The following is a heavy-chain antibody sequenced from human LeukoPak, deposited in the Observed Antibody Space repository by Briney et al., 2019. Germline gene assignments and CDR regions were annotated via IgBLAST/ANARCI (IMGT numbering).Heavy chain of an antibody. CDR2: MNPNSGNT. Sequence: ASVKVSCKASGGTFSSYAISWVRQAPGQGLEWMGWMNPNSGNTGYAQKFQGRVTMTRNTSISTAYMELSSLRSEDTAVYYCARGYSSGWYTGWGQGTLVTVSS. CDR1: GGTFSSYA. D-gene: IGHD6-19*01. CDR3: ARGYSSGWYTG. V-gene: IGHV1-8*02. J-gene: IGHJ4*02.